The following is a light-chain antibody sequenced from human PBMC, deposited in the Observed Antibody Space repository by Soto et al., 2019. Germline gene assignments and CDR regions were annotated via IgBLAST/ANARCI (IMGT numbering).Light chain of an antibody. J-gene: IGKJ4*01. V-gene: IGKV3-11*01. CDR1: QSVISH. CDR2: DTS. Sequence: EIVLTQFPATLSLSPGERATLSCRASQSVISHLAWYQQKPGQAPRLLMYDTSNRATGIPARFSGSGSETDFTLTISSLEPEDFAVYYCQQGSNWPLAFGGGTKVEIK. CDR3: QQGSNWPLA.